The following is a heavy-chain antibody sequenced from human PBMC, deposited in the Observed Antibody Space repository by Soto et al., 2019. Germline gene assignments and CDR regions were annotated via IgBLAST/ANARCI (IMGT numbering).Heavy chain of an antibody. CDR1: GGSIRSGGYY. CDR3: ARDRLMATAGTARHYFGLDV. D-gene: IGHD5-18*01. V-gene: IGHV4-31*03. Sequence: KSSETLSLTCTVSGGSIRSGGYYWSWVRQNPRRGLEWIGNIYHSGNTYYNPSLKSRLTISVDTSKNQFSLNLSSVTAADTAVYYCARDRLMATAGTARHYFGLDVWGQGTTVTVSS. CDR2: IYHSGNT. J-gene: IGHJ6*02.